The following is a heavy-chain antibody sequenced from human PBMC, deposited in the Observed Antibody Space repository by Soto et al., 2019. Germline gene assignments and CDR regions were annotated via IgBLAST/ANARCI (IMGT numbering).Heavy chain of an antibody. J-gene: IGHJ3*02. D-gene: IGHD2-8*01. Sequence: EVQLLESGGGLVQPGGSLRLSCAASGFNFPAYAMNWVRQAPGKWLQWVSGLVGSGADKNYADSVRGRFIVSRDNSRNTLYLQMNSLSDEDTAVYYCAKDLIANNGVCEPFDMWGRGPKVTVSS. V-gene: IGHV3-23*01. CDR3: AKDLIANNGVCEPFDM. CDR1: GFNFPAYA. CDR2: LVGSGADK.